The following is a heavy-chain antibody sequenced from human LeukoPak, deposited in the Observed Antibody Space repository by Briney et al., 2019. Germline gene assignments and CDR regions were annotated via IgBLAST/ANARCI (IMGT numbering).Heavy chain of an antibody. CDR2: ISVTSSYI. CDR3: AREDSGSYDPGSFDI. J-gene: IGHJ3*02. Sequence: GGSLRLSCTASGFTFSNYRMNWVRQAPGKGLEWVSSISVTSSYIYYADSVKGRFTISRDNANSSLSLQMHSLRAEDTSVYYCAREDSGSYDPGSFDIWGQGTLVTVSS. V-gene: IGHV3-21*01. D-gene: IGHD1-26*01. CDR1: GFTFSNYR.